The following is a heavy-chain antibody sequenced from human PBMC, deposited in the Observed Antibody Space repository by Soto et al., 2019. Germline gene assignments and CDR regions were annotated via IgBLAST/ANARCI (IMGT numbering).Heavy chain of an antibody. V-gene: IGHV2-5*02. CDR1: GFSLSSTRMA. CDR3: AHIVVAGLGYYFDY. Sequence: QITLKESGPTLVKPTQTLTLTCTFSGFSLSSTRMAVGWIRQPPGKALAWLALIYWDDDKRYSPFLKSSLTITKDTSKKHVVLTMSNKDPVDTARYYCAHIVVAGLGYYFDYWGQGTLVTVSS. D-gene: IGHD6-19*01. CDR2: IYWDDDK. J-gene: IGHJ4*02.